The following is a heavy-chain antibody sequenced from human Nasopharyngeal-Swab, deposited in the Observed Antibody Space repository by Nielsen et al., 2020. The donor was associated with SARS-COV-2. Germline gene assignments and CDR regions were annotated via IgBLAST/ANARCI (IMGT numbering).Heavy chain of an antibody. V-gene: IGHV1-69*13. J-gene: IGHJ3*02. CDR1: GGTFSSYA. CDR3: ATVPYDSSGYPQMDAFDI. CDR2: IIPIFGTA. D-gene: IGHD3-22*01. Sequence: SVKVSCKASGGTFSSYAISWVRQAPGQGLEWMGGIIPIFGTANYAQKFQGRVTITADESTSTAYMELSSLRSEDTAVYYCATVPYDSSGYPQMDAFDIWGQGTMVTVSS.